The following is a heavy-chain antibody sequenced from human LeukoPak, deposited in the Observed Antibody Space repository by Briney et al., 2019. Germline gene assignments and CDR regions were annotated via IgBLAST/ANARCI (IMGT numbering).Heavy chain of an antibody. CDR3: TRDMEYPGAGFDY. Sequence: SETLSLTCAVYGGSFNGYYWSWIRQPPGKGLEWIGSVYSSGSTYYNPSLRSQITISVDTSKNQFSLKLTSVAAADTAMYYCTRDMEYPGAGFDYWGQGIPVTVSS. CDR2: VYSSGST. D-gene: IGHD3-3*01. V-gene: IGHV4-34*01. CDR1: GGSFNGYY. J-gene: IGHJ4*02.